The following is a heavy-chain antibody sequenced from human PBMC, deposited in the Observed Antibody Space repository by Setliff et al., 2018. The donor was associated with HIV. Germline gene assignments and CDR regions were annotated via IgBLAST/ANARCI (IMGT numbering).Heavy chain of an antibody. CDR3: ARGRYFDH. CDR1: GYPFTDYG. V-gene: IGHV1-18*01. CDR2: ISTYKDYT. Sequence: ASVKVSCKASGYPFTDYGIGWVRQAPGQGLEWMGWISTYKDYTAYAQTLQDSVTLTTDTSTGTAYMELTGLTSDDTAMYYCARGRYFDHWGQGSLVTVSS. J-gene: IGHJ4*02.